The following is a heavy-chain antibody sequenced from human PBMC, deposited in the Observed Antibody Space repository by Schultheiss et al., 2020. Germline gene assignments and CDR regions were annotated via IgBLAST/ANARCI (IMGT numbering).Heavy chain of an antibody. CDR2: VSSSGSA. CDR1: GGSISSHF. Sequence: SETLSLTCSVSGGSISSHFWGWIRQPPGQGLEWIGYVSSSGSANYNRSLRRRVSVSLDTSKNEVSLRLTSVTAADTAVYYCVRDHRPPYGDLYGFDPWGQRTLVTVSS. V-gene: IGHV4-59*11. J-gene: IGHJ5*02. D-gene: IGHD4-17*01. CDR3: VRDHRPPYGDLYGFDP.